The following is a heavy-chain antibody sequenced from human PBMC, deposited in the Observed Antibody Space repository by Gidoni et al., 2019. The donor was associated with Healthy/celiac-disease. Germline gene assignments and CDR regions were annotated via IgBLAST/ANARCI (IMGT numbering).Heavy chain of an antibody. CDR3: AKDMEVTIFGVVNYYYGMDV. D-gene: IGHD3-3*01. V-gene: IGHV3-9*01. CDR1: GFTFDDYA. CDR2: ISWNSGSI. Sequence: EVQLVESGGGLVQPGRSLRLSCAASGFTFDDYAMPWVRQTPGKGLEWVSGISWNSGSIGYADSVKGRFTISRDNAKNSLYLQMNSLRAEDTALYYCAKDMEVTIFGVVNYYYGMDVWGQGTTVTVSS. J-gene: IGHJ6*02.